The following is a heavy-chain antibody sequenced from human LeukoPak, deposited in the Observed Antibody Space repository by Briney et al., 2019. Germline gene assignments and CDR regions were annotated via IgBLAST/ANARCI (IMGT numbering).Heavy chain of an antibody. J-gene: IGHJ4*02. CDR3: AKDPRTVGIQLWST. Sequence: GGSLRLSCAASGFTFSSYAMSWVRQAPGKGLEWVSGIGGGGGGAFYADSVRGRFTISRDNSKNTLYLQMNSLRAEDTAVYYCAKDPRTVGIQLWSTWGQGALVTVSS. D-gene: IGHD5-18*01. CDR2: IGGGGGGA. CDR1: GFTFSSYA. V-gene: IGHV3-23*01.